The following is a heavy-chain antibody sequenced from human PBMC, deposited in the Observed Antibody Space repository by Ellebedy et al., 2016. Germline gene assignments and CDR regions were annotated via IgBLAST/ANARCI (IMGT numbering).Heavy chain of an antibody. J-gene: IGHJ4*02. D-gene: IGHD3-22*01. CDR2: ISSDGSHR. CDR3: VSQIALGY. CDR1: GFTLSSYW. Sequence: GESLKISXAASGFTLSSYWMHWVRQVPGKGLVWVSHISSDGSHRNYADSVKGRFTISRDNAKNTLYLQMNSLRAEDTAVYYCVSQIALGYWGRGTLVTVSS. V-gene: IGHV3-74*01.